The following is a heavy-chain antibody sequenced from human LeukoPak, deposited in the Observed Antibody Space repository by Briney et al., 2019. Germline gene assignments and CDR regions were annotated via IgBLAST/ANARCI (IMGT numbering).Heavy chain of an antibody. V-gene: IGHV1-2*02. CDR2: IKPNSGGT. CDR3: ARTNYYDSSGYYLGY. Sequence: ASVKVSCQASGYMFTGYYMHWVRQAPGEGLQWMGWIKPNSGGTNYAQKFQGRVTMTRDTSISTAYMELRRLSSDDTAVYYCARTNYYDSSGYYLGYWGQGTLVTVSS. D-gene: IGHD3-22*01. CDR1: GYMFTGYY. J-gene: IGHJ4*02.